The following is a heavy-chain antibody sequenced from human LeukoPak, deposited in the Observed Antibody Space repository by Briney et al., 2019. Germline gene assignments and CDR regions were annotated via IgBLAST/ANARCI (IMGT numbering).Heavy chain of an antibody. D-gene: IGHD1-20*01. V-gene: IGHV1-69*04. CDR2: IIPILGIA. CDR1: GGTFSSYA. CDR3: AASWYNWNDVYYYYGMDV. J-gene: IGHJ6*02. Sequence: ASVKVSCKASGGTFSSYAISWVRQAPGQGLEWMGRIIPILGIANYAQKFQGRVTITADKSTSTAYMGLSSLRSEDTAVYYCAASWYNWNDVYYYYGMDVWGQGTTVTVSS.